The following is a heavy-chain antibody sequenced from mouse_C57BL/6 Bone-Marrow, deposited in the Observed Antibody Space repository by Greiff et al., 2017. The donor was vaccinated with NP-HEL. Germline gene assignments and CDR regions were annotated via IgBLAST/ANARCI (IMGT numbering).Heavy chain of an antibody. V-gene: IGHV1-82*01. J-gene: IGHJ4*01. CDR3: ARETHYYAMDY. CDR1: GYAFSSSW. Sequence: QVQLQQSGPELVKPGASVKISCKASGYAFSSSWMNWVKQRPGKGLEWIGRIYPGDGDTNYNGKFKGKATLTADKSSSTAYMQLSSLTSEDSVVYFCARETHYYAMDYWGQGTSVTVSS. CDR2: IYPGDGDT.